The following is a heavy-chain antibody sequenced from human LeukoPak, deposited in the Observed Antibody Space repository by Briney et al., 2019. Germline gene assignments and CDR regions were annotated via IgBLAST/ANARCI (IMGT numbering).Heavy chain of an antibody. Sequence: GGSLRLSCAASGFTVSSNYMSWVRQAPGKGLEWVSVIYSGGSTYYADSVKGRFTISRDNSKSTLYLQMNSLRAEDTAVYYCATNLGYCGGGSCYFFDYWGQGTLVTVSS. D-gene: IGHD2-15*01. CDR2: IYSGGST. CDR3: ATNLGYCGGGSCYFFDY. CDR1: GFTVSSNY. V-gene: IGHV3-53*01. J-gene: IGHJ4*02.